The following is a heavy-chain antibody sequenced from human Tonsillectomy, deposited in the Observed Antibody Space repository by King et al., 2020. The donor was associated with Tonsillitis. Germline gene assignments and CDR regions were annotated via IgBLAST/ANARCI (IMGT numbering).Heavy chain of an antibody. D-gene: IGHD3-9*01. Sequence: VQLVESGGGLVQPGGSLRLSCAASGFTFSSYWMGWVRQAPGKGLAWVANIKQDGSETYYVDSVKGRFTISRDNAKNSLYLQMNSLRADDTAVYYCAREVVTGCDFFDCWGQGTLVTVSS. CDR1: GFTFSSYW. V-gene: IGHV3-7*03. J-gene: IGHJ4*02. CDR2: IKQDGSET. CDR3: AREVVTGCDFFDC.